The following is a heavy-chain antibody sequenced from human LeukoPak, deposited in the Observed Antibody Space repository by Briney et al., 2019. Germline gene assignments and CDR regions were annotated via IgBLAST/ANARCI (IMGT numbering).Heavy chain of an antibody. Sequence: GASVKVSCKASGYTFISYDINWVRQATGQGLEWMGWMNPNSGNTGYAQKFQGRVTMTRNTSISTAYMELSSLRSEDTAVYYCARGGLVYYYYGMDVWGQGTTVTVSS. J-gene: IGHJ6*02. CDR1: GYTFISYD. CDR3: ARGGLVYYYYGMDV. CDR2: MNPNSGNT. V-gene: IGHV1-8*01. D-gene: IGHD6-19*01.